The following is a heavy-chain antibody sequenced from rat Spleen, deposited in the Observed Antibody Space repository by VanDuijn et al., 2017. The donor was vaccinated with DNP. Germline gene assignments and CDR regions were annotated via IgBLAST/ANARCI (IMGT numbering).Heavy chain of an antibody. Sequence: EVQLQESGPGLVKPSQSLSLTCSVTGYSITSSYRWNWIRKFPGNKLEWMGYINSAGSTNYNPSLKRRISITRDTSRNQFFLQLNSVTTEDTATYYCARWGDYFDYWGQGTSVTVSS. CDR2: INSAGST. V-gene: IGHV3-3*01. J-gene: IGHJ4*01. CDR3: ARWGDYFDY. CDR1: GYSITSSYR. D-gene: IGHD1-7*01.